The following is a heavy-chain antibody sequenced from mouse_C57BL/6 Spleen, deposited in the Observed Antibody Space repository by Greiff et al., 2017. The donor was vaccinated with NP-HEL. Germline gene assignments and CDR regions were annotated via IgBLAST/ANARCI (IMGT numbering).Heavy chain of an antibody. CDR1: GYTFTSYW. V-gene: IGHV1-52*01. CDR3: ARDYYGSLFDY. CDR2: IDPSDSET. J-gene: IGHJ2*01. D-gene: IGHD1-1*01. Sequence: VPLQQPGAELVRPGSSVKLSCKASGYTFTSYWMHWVKQRPIQGIEWIGNIDPSDSETHYNQKFKDKATLTVDKSSSTAYMHLSSLTSDDSAVYYCARDYYGSLFDYWGQGTTLTVSS.